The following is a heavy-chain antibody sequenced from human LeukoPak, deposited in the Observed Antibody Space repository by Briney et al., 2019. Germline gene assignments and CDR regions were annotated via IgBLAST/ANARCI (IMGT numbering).Heavy chain of an antibody. CDR3: AKDSGSGWSYYYYYYMDV. CDR2: ISYDGSNK. V-gene: IGHV3-30*18. Sequence: GGSLRLSCAASGFTFSSYGMHWVRQAPGKGLEWVAVISYDGSNKYYADSVKGRFTISRDNSKNTLYLQMNSLRAEDTAVYYCAKDSGSGWSYYYYYYMDVWGKGTTVTVSS. CDR1: GFTFSSYG. D-gene: IGHD6-19*01. J-gene: IGHJ6*03.